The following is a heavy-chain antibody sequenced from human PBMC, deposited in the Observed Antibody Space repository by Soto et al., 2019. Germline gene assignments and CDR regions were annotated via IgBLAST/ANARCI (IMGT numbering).Heavy chain of an antibody. J-gene: IGHJ6*02. CDR2: IYYSGST. D-gene: IGHD3-22*01. Sequence: QLQLQESGPGLVKPSETLSLTCTVSGGSISSSSYYWGWIRQPPGKGLEWIGSIYYSGSTYYNPSLKSRVTISVDTSKNQFSRKLSSGTAADTAVYYCARRLYYDSSGFEGGGMDVWGQGTTVTASS. CDR1: GGSISSSSYY. V-gene: IGHV4-39*01. CDR3: ARRLYYDSSGFEGGGMDV.